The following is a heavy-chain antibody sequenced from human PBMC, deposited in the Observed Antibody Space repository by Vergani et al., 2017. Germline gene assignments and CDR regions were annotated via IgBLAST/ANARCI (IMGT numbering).Heavy chain of an antibody. CDR1: GGSISSYY. CDR2: IYYSGST. V-gene: IGHV4-59*01. D-gene: IGHD2-15*01. Sequence: QVQLQQWGAGLVKPSETLSLTCTVSGGSISSYYWSWIRQPPGKGLEWIGYIYYSGSTNYNPSLKSRVTISVDTSKNQFSLKLSSVTAADTAVYYCARGSGYCSGGSCYLGYYYYMDVWGKGTTVTVSS. CDR3: ARGSGYCSGGSCYLGYYYYMDV. J-gene: IGHJ6*03.